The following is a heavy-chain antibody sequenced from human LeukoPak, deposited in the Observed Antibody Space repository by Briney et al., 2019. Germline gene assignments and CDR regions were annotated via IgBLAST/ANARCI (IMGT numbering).Heavy chain of an antibody. CDR2: ISGSGGST. V-gene: IGHV3-23*01. J-gene: IGHJ4*02. Sequence: GSPRPSSAASRVTLSDVLIGGVGQAPGKGLEWVSAISGSGGSTYYADSVKGRFTISRDNSKNTLYLQMNSLRAEATAVYNFVKTRVGPYAFSAIWGQGTLVTVSS. CDR3: VKTRVGPYAFSAI. D-gene: IGHD4-11*01. CDR1: RVTLSDVL.